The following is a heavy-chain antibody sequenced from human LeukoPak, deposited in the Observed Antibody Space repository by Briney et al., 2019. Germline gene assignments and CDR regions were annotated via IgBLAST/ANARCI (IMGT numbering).Heavy chain of an antibody. CDR3: AKRGAEVGTTVAPGDY. CDR2: ISGGGDTT. Sequence: GGSLRLSCSASGFSFSSYTMTWVRQAPGKGPEWVSIISGGGDTTFYTDSVKGRFTISRDNSKNTLYLQLNSLRAEDTAVYYCAKRGAEVGTTVAPGDYWGQGTLVTVSS. CDR1: GFSFSSYT. J-gene: IGHJ4*02. D-gene: IGHD1-26*01. V-gene: IGHV3-23*01.